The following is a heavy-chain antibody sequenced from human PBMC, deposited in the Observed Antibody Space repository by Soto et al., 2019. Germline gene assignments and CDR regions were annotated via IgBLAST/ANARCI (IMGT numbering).Heavy chain of an antibody. CDR3: ARDKLPDYYGSGSYLGRIYYYGMDV. CDR2: IWYDGSNK. V-gene: IGHV3-33*01. Sequence: GGSLRLSCAASGFTFSSYGMHWVRQAPGKGLEWVAVIWYDGSNKYYADSVKGRFTISRDNSKNTLYLQMNSLRAEDTAVYYCARDKLPDYYGSGSYLGRIYYYGMDVWGQGTTVTVSS. D-gene: IGHD3-10*01. CDR1: GFTFSSYG. J-gene: IGHJ6*02.